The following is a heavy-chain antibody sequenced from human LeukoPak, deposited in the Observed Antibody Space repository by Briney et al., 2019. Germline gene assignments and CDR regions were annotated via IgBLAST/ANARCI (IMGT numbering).Heavy chain of an antibody. CDR3: AKLGSSVWFFDY. Sequence: PGGSLRLSCDASGFSINTYTMYWVRQAPGQGLEWVSGIRNSDGMTYYADSVRGRFTISRDNSKNTLYLQMNSLRAEDTAVYYCAKLGSSVWFFDYWGQGTLVTVSS. J-gene: IGHJ4*02. V-gene: IGHV3-23*01. D-gene: IGHD6-19*01. CDR2: IRNSDGMT. CDR1: GFSINTYT.